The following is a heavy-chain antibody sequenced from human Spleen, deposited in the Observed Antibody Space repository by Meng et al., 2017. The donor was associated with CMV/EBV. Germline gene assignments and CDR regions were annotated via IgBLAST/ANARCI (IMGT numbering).Heavy chain of an antibody. Sequence: GESLKISCAASGFTFSSYSMNWVRQAPGKGLEWVSSISSSSSYIYYADSVKGRFTISRDNAKNSLYLQMNSLRAEDTAVYYCARDPLTVAAIYYYYGLDVWGPGTTVTVSS. J-gene: IGHJ6*02. CDR1: GFTFSSYS. CDR3: ARDPLTVAAIYYYYGLDV. CDR2: ISSSSSYI. V-gene: IGHV3-21*01. D-gene: IGHD2-15*01.